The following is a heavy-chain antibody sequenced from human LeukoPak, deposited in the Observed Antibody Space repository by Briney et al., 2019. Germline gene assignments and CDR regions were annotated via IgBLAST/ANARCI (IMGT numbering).Heavy chain of an antibody. J-gene: IGHJ4*02. D-gene: IGHD4-17*01. CDR2: IIPIFGTA. V-gene: IGHV1-69*13. Sequence: SVKVSCKASGGTFSSYAISWVRQAPGQGLEWMGGIIPIFGTANYAQKFQGRVTITADESTSTAYMELSSLRSEDTAVYYCAREGVTICNSGYYFDYWGQGTLVTVSS. CDR3: AREGVTICNSGYYFDY. CDR1: GGTFSSYA.